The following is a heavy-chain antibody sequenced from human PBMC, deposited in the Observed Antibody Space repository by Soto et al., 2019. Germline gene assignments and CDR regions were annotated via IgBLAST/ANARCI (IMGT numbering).Heavy chain of an antibody. Sequence: GGSLRLSCAASGFTVSSNYMSWVRQAPGKGLEWVSVIYSGGSTYYADSVKGRFTISRDNSKNTLYLQMNSLRAEDTAVYYCVRAYYDILTGYYPQIFDYWGQGTLVTVSS. D-gene: IGHD3-9*01. CDR3: VRAYYDILTGYYPQIFDY. CDR2: IYSGGST. V-gene: IGHV3-66*01. CDR1: GFTVSSNY. J-gene: IGHJ4*02.